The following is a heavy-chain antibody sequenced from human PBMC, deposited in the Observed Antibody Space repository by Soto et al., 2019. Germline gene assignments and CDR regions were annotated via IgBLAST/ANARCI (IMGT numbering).Heavy chain of an antibody. CDR3: AKDLTVTTTIYYYYYGMDV. J-gene: IGHJ6*02. CDR1: GFTFSSYA. D-gene: IGHD4-17*01. CDR2: ISGSGGST. V-gene: IGHV3-23*01. Sequence: GGSLRLSCAASGFTFSSYAMSWVRQAPGKGLEWVSAISGSGGSTYYADSVKGRFTISRDNSKNTLYLQMNSLRAEDTAVYYCAKDLTVTTTIYYYYYGMDVWGQGTTVTVSS.